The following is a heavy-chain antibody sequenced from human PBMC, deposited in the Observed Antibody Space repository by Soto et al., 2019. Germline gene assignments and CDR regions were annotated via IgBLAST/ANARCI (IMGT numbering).Heavy chain of an antibody. V-gene: IGHV4-39*01. CDR1: GGSLSSSSFH. J-gene: IGHJ5*02. CDR2: IYYSGST. Sequence: SETLSLTCTVSGGSLSSSSFHWGWIRQPPGKGLEWIGSIYYSGSTYYSPSLKSRVTISVDTSKNQFSLKLSSVTAADTAVYYCARRERAAGTAPWFDPWGQGTLVTVSS. D-gene: IGHD6-13*01. CDR3: ARRERAAGTAPWFDP.